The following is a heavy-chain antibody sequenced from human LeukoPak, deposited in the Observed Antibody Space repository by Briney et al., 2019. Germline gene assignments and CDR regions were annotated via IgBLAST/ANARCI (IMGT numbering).Heavy chain of an antibody. CDR1: DASVRGYY. V-gene: IGHV4-59*02. J-gene: IGHJ5*02. CDR2: IHYTGNT. D-gene: IGHD2-15*01. CDR3: ARGHCSGGSCYKS. Sequence: PSETLSLTCTVSDASVRGYYWSWIRQPPGKGLEWIGYIHYTGNTDYNPSLTSRVTMSVDTSKNQFSLKLSSVTAADTAVYYCARGHCSGGSCYKSWGQGTLVTVSS.